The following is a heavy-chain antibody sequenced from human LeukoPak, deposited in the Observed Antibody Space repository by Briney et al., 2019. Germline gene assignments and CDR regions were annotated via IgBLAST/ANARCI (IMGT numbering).Heavy chain of an antibody. V-gene: IGHV3-23*01. CDR2: ISGNGASA. J-gene: IGHJ4*02. CDR3: AKSPGCWTHDY. D-gene: IGHD3/OR15-3a*01. CDR1: VFTSSSPG. Sequence: GGSLRLSCAASVFTSSSPGMTWVRQAPGKGLEWVSSISGNGASAYYADSVKGRFTVSTDNSKSTLYLQMNSLRADDTAVYYCAKSPGCWTHDYWGQGILVTVSS.